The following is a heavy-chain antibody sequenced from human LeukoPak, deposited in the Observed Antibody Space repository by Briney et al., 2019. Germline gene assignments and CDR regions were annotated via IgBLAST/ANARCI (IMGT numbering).Heavy chain of an antibody. V-gene: IGHV3-48*02. CDR2: IGTSSSIV. Sequence: GGSLRLSCAASGFTFSSYSMNWVRQTPGKGLEWVSYIGTSSSIVYYADSVKGRFTISRDNAKNSLYLQMNSLRDEDTAVYYCARHDYAGNSGDYWGQGTLVTVSS. CDR1: GFTFSSYS. CDR3: ARHDYAGNSGDY. J-gene: IGHJ4*02. D-gene: IGHD4-23*01.